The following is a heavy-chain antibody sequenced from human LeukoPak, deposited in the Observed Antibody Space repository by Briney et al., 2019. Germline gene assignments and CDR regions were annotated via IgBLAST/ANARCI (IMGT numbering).Heavy chain of an antibody. Sequence: PGGSLRLSCAASGFTFSRYGMHWVRQAPGKGLEWVAFIVYDGSDKYYADSVKGRFTISRDNSKNTLYLQMNSLRAEDTAVYYCAVPYYYDSSGYHDAFDIWGQGTMVTVSS. CDR1: GFTFSRYG. J-gene: IGHJ3*02. CDR2: IVYDGSDK. D-gene: IGHD3-22*01. CDR3: AVPYYYDSSGYHDAFDI. V-gene: IGHV3-30*02.